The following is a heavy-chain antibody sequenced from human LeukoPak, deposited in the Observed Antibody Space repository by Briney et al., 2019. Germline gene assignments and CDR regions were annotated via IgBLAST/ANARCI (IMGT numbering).Heavy chain of an antibody. CDR1: GYTFTSYG. D-gene: IGHD3-3*01. CDR2: ISAYNGNT. J-gene: IGHJ6*03. Sequence: ASVKVSCTASGYTFTSYGISWVRQAPGQGLEWMGWISAYNGNTNYAQKLQGRVTMTTDTSTSTAYIELRSLRSDDTAVYYCARGVADTRYYYYYYMDVWGKGTTVTVSS. V-gene: IGHV1-18*01. CDR3: ARGVADTRYYYYYYMDV.